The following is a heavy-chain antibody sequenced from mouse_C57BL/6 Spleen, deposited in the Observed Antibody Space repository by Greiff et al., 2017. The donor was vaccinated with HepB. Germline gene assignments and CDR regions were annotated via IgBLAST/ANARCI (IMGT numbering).Heavy chain of an antibody. J-gene: IGHJ3*01. CDR2: FHPYNDDT. D-gene: IGHD2-4*01. CDR3: ARGDDYDVGFAY. V-gene: IGHV1-47*01. CDR1: GYTFTTYP. Sequence: QVHVKQSGAELVKPGASVKMSCKASGYTFTTYPIEWMKQNHGKSLEWIGNFHPYNDDTKYNEKFKGKATLTVEKSSSTVYLELSRLTSDDSAVYYCARGDDYDVGFAYWGQGTLVTVSA.